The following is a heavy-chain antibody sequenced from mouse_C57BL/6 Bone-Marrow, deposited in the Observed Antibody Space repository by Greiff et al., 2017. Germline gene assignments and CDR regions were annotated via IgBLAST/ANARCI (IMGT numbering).Heavy chain of an antibody. CDR1: GYTFTSYW. V-gene: IGHV1-55*01. CDR3: ARKGHYYGSSYGY. D-gene: IGHD1-1*01. J-gene: IGHJ2*01. CDR2: IYPGSGST. Sequence: VQLQQPGAELVKPGASVKMSCKASGYTFTSYWITWVKQRPGQGLEWIGDIYPGSGSTNYNEKFKSKATLTVDTSSSTAYMQLSSLTSEDSAVYDCARKGHYYGSSYGYWGQGTTLTVSS.